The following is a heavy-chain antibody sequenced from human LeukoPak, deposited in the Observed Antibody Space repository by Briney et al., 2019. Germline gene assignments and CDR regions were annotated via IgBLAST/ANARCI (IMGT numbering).Heavy chain of an antibody. D-gene: IGHD3-10*01. J-gene: IGHJ4*02. CDR3: ARSLQGFGDLYDY. CDR1: GGSFSGYY. CDR2: INHSGST. Sequence: PSETLSLTCAVYGGSFSGYYWSWIRQPPGKGLEWIGEINHSGSTNYNPSLKSRVTISVDTSKNQFSLKLSSVTAADTAVYYCARSLQGFGDLYDYWGQGTLVTVSS. V-gene: IGHV4-34*01.